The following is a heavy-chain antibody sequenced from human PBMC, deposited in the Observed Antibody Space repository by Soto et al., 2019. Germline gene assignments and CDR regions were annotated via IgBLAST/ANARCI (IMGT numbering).Heavy chain of an antibody. Sequence: EVQLLESGGGLVQPGGSLRLSCAASGFTFTYYSMAWVRQTPERGLELISGMSIGYEKTFYADSVRGSFTVSRDSSRNTGDLQMHNLRADDTAIYNCVRWSGYGDLWGQGTRVTVSS. CDR2: MSIGYEKT. V-gene: IGHV3-23*01. CDR3: VRWSGYGDL. J-gene: IGHJ4*02. CDR1: GFTFTYYS. D-gene: IGHD4-17*01.